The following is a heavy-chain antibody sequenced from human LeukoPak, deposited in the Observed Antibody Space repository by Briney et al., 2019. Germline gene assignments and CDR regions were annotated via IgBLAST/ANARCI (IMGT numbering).Heavy chain of an antibody. J-gene: IGHJ6*02. CDR2: IKSKTDGGTT. CDR1: GFTFSNAW. Sequence: PGGSLRLSCAASGFTFSNAWMSWVRQAPGKGVEWVGRIKSKTDGGTTDYAAPVKGRFTISRDDSKNTLYLQMNSLKTEDTAVYYCTTDRSLRYFDWLLDHYYYYGMDVWGQGTTVTVSS. D-gene: IGHD3-9*01. CDR3: TTDRSLRYFDWLLDHYYYYGMDV. V-gene: IGHV3-15*01.